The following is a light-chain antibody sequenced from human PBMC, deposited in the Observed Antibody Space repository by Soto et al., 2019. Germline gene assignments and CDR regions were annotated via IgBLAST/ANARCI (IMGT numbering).Light chain of an antibody. V-gene: IGKV1-5*03. J-gene: IGKJ1*01. CDR3: QHYNSYSEE. Sequence: DIQMTQSPSTLSGSVGDRVTITFRASQTISSWLAWYQQKPGKAPKLLIYKASTLKSGVPSRFSGSGSATELTLTISSLQPHDFATYYCQHYNSYSEEFGQGTKV. CDR2: KAS. CDR1: QTISSW.